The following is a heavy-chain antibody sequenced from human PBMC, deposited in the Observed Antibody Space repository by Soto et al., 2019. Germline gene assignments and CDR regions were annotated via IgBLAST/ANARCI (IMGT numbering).Heavy chain of an antibody. V-gene: IGHV3-48*03. D-gene: IGHD3-22*01. CDR2: ISSSGSTI. J-gene: IGHJ4*02. CDR3: ASGGDYYDSSGYLPPPDSARNYFDY. Sequence: EVQLVESGGGLVQPGGSLRLSCAASGFTFSSYEMNWVRQAPGKGLEWVSYISSSGSTIYYADSVKGRFTISRDNAKNSLYLQMNSLRAEDTAVYYCASGGDYYDSSGYLPPPDSARNYFDYWGQGTLVTVSS. CDR1: GFTFSSYE.